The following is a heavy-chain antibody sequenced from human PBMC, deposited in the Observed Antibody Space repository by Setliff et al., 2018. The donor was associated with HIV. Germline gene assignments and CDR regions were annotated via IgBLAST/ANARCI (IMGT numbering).Heavy chain of an antibody. Sequence: ASVKVSCKASGYTFTGYDMHWVRQAPGQGLEWMGRINPNSGGTNYAQKFQGRVTMTRDTSISTAYMELIRLGSADTAVYYCAGGEGVLLWFGDPGHDAFDIWGQGTMVTVSS. V-gene: IGHV1-2*06. CDR2: INPNSGGT. D-gene: IGHD3-10*01. J-gene: IGHJ3*02. CDR1: GYTFTGYD. CDR3: AGGEGVLLWFGDPGHDAFDI.